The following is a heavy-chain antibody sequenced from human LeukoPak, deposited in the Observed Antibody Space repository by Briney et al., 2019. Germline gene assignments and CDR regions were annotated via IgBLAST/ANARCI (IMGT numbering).Heavy chain of an antibody. CDR2: IYPGDSDT. Sequence: GESLKISCKGSGYSFTSYWIAWVRQMPGKGLEWMGIIYPGDSDTRYSPSFQGQVTISADKSISTAYLQRSSLKASDTAMYYCARPLVVTAIPGAFNIWGQGTMVTVSS. J-gene: IGHJ3*02. D-gene: IGHD2-21*02. V-gene: IGHV5-51*01. CDR3: ARPLVVTAIPGAFNI. CDR1: GYSFTSYW.